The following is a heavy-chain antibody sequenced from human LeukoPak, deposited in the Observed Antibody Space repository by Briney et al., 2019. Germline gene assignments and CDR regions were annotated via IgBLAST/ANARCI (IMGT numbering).Heavy chain of an antibody. V-gene: IGHV4-61*02. J-gene: IGHJ4*02. CDR3: VRRDSSGYYFDY. CDR1: GGSISSGSYY. Sequence: SETLSLTCTVSGGSISSGSYYWSWIRQPAGKGLEWIGRIYTSGTTNYNPSLKSRVTISVDTSKNQFSLKLSSVTAADTAVYYCVRRDSSGYYFDYWGQGTLVTVSS. D-gene: IGHD3-22*01. CDR2: IYTSGTT.